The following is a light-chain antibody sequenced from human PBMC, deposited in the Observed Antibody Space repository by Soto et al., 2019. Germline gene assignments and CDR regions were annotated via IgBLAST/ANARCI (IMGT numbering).Light chain of an antibody. J-gene: IGLJ1*01. Sequence: QSALTQPASVSGSPAQSITISCTGTSSDVGGYNYVAWYQQHPGKVPRLMIYEVSNRPSGVSNRFSGSKSGSTASLTISGLQAEDEADYYCISYTSSSTSYVFGTGTKVTVL. CDR2: EVS. CDR3: ISYTSSSTSYV. CDR1: SSDVGGYNY. V-gene: IGLV2-14*01.